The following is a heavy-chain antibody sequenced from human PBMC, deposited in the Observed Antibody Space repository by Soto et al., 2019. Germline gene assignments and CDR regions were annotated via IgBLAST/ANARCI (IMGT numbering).Heavy chain of an antibody. CDR3: ARYDYDFWSGYYGMDV. V-gene: IGHV1-18*04. Sequence: ASVKVSCKASGYTFTSYGISWVRQAPGQGLEWMGWISAYNGNTNYAQKLQGRVTMTTDTSTSTAYMELRSLRSDDTAVYYCARYDYDFWSGYYGMDVWGQGTTVTV. CDR2: ISAYNGNT. D-gene: IGHD3-3*01. J-gene: IGHJ6*02. CDR1: GYTFTSYG.